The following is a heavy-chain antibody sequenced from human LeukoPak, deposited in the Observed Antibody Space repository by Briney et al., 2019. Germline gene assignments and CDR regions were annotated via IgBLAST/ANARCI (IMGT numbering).Heavy chain of an antibody. J-gene: IGHJ6*02. CDR2: IRSNYYGGTL. CDR3: ARGPIQLWIHNGMDV. D-gene: IGHD5-18*01. V-gene: IGHV3-49*04. CDR1: GYSVSDHA. Sequence: GRSLKLSCKASGYSVSDHAMTWVRQAPGKGLEWIGFIRSNYYGGTLEYDLSVKDRFFISRDDSRNIVYLQMNGLKTEDTAIYYCARGPIQLWIHNGMDVWGQGTTVTVSS.